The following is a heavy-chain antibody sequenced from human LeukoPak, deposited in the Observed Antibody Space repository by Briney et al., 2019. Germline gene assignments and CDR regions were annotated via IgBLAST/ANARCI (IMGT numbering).Heavy chain of an antibody. J-gene: IGHJ4*02. Sequence: SETLSLTCAVYGGSFSGYYWSWIRQPPGKGLEWIGEINHSGSTNYNPSLKSRVTISVDTSKNQFSLKLSSVTAADTAVYYCARAGGYNYYFDYWGQGTLVTVSS. V-gene: IGHV4-34*01. CDR1: GGSFSGYY. CDR2: INHSGST. CDR3: ARAGGYNYYFDY. D-gene: IGHD5-24*01.